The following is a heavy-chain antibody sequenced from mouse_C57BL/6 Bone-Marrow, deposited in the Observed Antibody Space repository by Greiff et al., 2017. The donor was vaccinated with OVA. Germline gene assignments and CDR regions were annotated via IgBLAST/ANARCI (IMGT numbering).Heavy chain of an antibody. D-gene: IGHD2-3*01. CDR3: AIVGYSYNAMDY. Sequence: VQLQQSVAELVRPGASVKLSCTASGFNFKNSYMHWVKQRPEQGLEWIGRIDPANGNTTYAPKFQGKAPITADTSSNTAYLQRSSLTSEDTAIYYGAIVGYSYNAMDYWGQGTSVTVSS. CDR2: IDPANGNT. J-gene: IGHJ4*01. V-gene: IGHV14-3*01. CDR1: GFNFKNSY.